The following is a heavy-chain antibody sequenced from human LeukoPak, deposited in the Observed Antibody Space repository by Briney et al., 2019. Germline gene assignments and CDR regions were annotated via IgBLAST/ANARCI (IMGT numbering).Heavy chain of an antibody. CDR1: GFTFSSYW. CDR3: ARDYGDYVGYMDV. CDR2: IKQDGSEK. D-gene: IGHD4-17*01. J-gene: IGHJ6*03. V-gene: IGHV3-7*01. Sequence: PGGSLRLSCAASGFTFSSYWMSWVRQAPGKGLEWVANIKQDGSEKYYVDSVKGRFTISRDNAKNSLYLQMNSLRAEDTAVYYCARDYGDYVGYMDVWGKGTTVTISS.